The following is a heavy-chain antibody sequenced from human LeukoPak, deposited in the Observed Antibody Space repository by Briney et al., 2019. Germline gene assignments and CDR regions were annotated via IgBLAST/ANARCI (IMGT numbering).Heavy chain of an antibody. Sequence: RPSETLSLTCAVYGGSFSGHYWSWIRQPPGKGLEWIGEINHSGSTNYNPSLKSRVTISVDTSKNQFSLKLSSVTAADTAVYYCARARPRRVARGYSGYDYPSWDYWGRGTLVTVSS. CDR2: INHSGST. CDR1: GGSFSGHY. D-gene: IGHD5-12*01. J-gene: IGHJ4*02. CDR3: ARARPRRVARGYSGYDYPSWDY. V-gene: IGHV4-34*01.